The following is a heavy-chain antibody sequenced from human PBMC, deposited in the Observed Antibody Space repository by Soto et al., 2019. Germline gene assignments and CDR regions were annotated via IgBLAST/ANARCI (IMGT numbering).Heavy chain of an antibody. J-gene: IGHJ6*02. CDR2: IYASGTP. D-gene: IGHD1-26*01. CDR3: AKNSGSYSPFYYGMDV. V-gene: IGHV4-59*01. CDR1: GGSISTFY. Sequence: QVQLQESGPGLVKPSETLSLTCTVSGGSISTFYWSWIWQPPGKGLEWIGYIYASGTPNYNPSLNSRVTISIDTSKNQFSLNLSSVTAADTAVYYCAKNSGSYSPFYYGMDVWDQGTTVTVSS.